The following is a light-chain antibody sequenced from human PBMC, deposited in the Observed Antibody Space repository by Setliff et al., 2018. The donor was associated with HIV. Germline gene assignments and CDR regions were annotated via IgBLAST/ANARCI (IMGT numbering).Light chain of an antibody. CDR3: RSYTSSSTYV. CDR2: EVS. Sequence: QSALAQPASVSGSPGQSITNSCTGTSSDVGGYNYVSWYKQHPGKAPKRMIYEVSNRPSGVSNRFSGCKSGNTASLTISGLQAEDEADYYCRSYTSSSTYVFGTGTTVTVL. V-gene: IGLV2-14*01. CDR1: SSDVGGYNY. J-gene: IGLJ1*01.